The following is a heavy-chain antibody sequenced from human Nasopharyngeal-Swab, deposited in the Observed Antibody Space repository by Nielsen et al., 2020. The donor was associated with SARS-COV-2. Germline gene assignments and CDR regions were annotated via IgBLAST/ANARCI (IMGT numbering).Heavy chain of an antibody. Sequence: GGFLRLSCAASGFTVSSNYMSWVRQDPGKGLEWVSVIYSGGSTYYEDSVKGRFTISRDNSKNTLYLQMNSLRAEDTAVYYCARGGGDDYVWGSYNYYFDYWGQGTLVTVSS. V-gene: IGHV3-53*01. CDR3: ARGGGDDYVWGSYNYYFDY. CDR2: IYSGGST. J-gene: IGHJ4*02. D-gene: IGHD3-16*01. CDR1: GFTVSSNY.